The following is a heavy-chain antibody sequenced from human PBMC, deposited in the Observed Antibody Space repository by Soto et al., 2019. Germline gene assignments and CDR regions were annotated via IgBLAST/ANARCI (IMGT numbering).Heavy chain of an antibody. CDR1: GGSISSYY. Sequence: SETLSLTCTVSGGSISSYYWSWIRQPPGKGLEWIGYIYYSGSTNYNPSLKSRVTISVDTSKNQFSLKLSSVTAADTAVYYCARVSMGVPEYYYYYGMDVWGQGTTVTVSS. CDR3: ARVSMGVPEYYYYYGMDV. CDR2: IYYSGST. D-gene: IGHD3-10*01. V-gene: IGHV4-59*01. J-gene: IGHJ6*02.